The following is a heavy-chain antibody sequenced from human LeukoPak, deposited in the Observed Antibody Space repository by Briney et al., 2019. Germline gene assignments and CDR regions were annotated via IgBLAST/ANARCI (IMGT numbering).Heavy chain of an antibody. J-gene: IGHJ5*02. Sequence: VGSLQISCKGSGYSFTSYWIGGVRQMTGKGLEWMGIIFPGDSDTRYSPSFQGQVTISADKSISTAYLQWSSLRASDTAMYYCARAPMVRGVILRFDPWGQGTLVTVSS. D-gene: IGHD3-10*01. CDR3: ARAPMVRGVILRFDP. V-gene: IGHV5-51*01. CDR1: GYSFTSYW. CDR2: IFPGDSDT.